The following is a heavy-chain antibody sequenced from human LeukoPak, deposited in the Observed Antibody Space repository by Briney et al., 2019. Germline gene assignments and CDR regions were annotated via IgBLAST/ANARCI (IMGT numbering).Heavy chain of an antibody. Sequence: SVKVSCKASGGTFSSYANSWVRQAPGQGLEWMGGIIPIFGTASYAQKFQGRVTITADESTSTAYMELSSLRSEDTAVYYCARGVDDYVWGSYRAPHFDYWGQGTLVTVSS. V-gene: IGHV1-69*13. CDR3: ARGVDDYVWGSYRAPHFDY. J-gene: IGHJ4*02. CDR2: IIPIFGTA. CDR1: GGTFSSYA. D-gene: IGHD3-16*02.